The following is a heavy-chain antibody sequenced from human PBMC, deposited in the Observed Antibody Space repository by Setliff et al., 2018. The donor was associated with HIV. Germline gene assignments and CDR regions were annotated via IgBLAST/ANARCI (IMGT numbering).Heavy chain of an antibody. D-gene: IGHD2-15*01. CDR3: ARHAITQSLVADY. CDR2: IYYTGDP. CDR1: GGSLRGNAIF. Sequence: PSETLSLTCTVSGGSLRGNAIFWGWIRQPPGKGLEWIGSIYYTGDPYYNPSLKSRVTMSVDTSRNQLSLKLTSVTAADTAVYYCARHAITQSLVADYWGQGILVTVSA. J-gene: IGHJ4*02. V-gene: IGHV4-39*01.